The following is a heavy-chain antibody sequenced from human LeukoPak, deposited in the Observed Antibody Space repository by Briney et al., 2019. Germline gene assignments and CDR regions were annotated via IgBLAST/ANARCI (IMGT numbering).Heavy chain of an antibody. D-gene: IGHD2-2*01. V-gene: IGHV4-39*01. CDR1: GGSISSSSYY. CDR2: IYYSGST. J-gene: IGHJ4*02. Sequence: SETLSLTCTVSGGSISSSSYYWGWIRQPPGKGLAWIGSIYYSGSTYYNPSLKSRVTISVDTSKNQFSLKLSSVTAADTAVYYCARLTYDYFDYWGQGTLVTVSS. CDR3: ARLTYDYFDY.